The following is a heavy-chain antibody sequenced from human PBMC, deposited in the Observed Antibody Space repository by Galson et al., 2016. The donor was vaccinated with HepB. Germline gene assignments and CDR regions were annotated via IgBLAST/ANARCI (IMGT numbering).Heavy chain of an antibody. CDR1: GFTFDDYS. Sequence: SLRLSCAVSGFTFDDYSMHWVRQAPGKGLEWVSGISWDSGIIVYSDSVKGRFTISRDNAQNSLFLQMNSLRAEDTAFYYCARGNYYYGSLKYGMDVWGPGATVTVSS. V-gene: IGHV3-9*01. CDR3: ARGNYYYGSLKYGMDV. D-gene: IGHD3-10*01. CDR2: ISWDSGII. J-gene: IGHJ6*02.